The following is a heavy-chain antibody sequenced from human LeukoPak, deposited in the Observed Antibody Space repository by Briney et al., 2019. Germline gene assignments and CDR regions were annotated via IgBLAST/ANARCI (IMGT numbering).Heavy chain of an antibody. D-gene: IGHD5-18*01. J-gene: IGHJ4*02. V-gene: IGHV4-39*07. CDR2: MHYSGST. CDR1: GGSISSYY. CDR3: ARGSYSYGNAFDY. Sequence: SETLSLTCTVSGGSISSYYWGWIRQPPGKGLEWIGSMHYSGSTYYNPSLKSRVTMSVDTSKNQFSLNLNSVTAADTAVYFCARGSYSYGNAFDYWGQGTLVTVSS.